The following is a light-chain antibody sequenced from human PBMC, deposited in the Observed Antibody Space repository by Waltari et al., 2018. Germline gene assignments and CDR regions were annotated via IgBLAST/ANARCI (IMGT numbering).Light chain of an antibody. V-gene: IGLV4-69*01. CDR1: SGHSSNV. Sequence: QLVLTQSPSASASLGASVKLTCTLSSGHSSNVIAWLPEQPGKGPRYLMQVNSDGSHSKGDEIPDRSSGSSSGAERYLTISSLQSEDEADYYCQTGGHGTWVFGGGTKLTVL. J-gene: IGLJ3*02. CDR2: VNSDGSH. CDR3: QTGGHGTWV.